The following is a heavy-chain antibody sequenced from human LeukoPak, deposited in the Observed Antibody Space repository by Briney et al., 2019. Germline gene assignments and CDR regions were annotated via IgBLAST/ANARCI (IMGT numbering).Heavy chain of an antibody. J-gene: IGHJ6*03. V-gene: IGHV4-59*01. D-gene: IGHD4-23*01. CDR1: GFTFSSYE. CDR3: ARAPERWYSYGSYTYHYMDV. CDR2: FYYSGST. Sequence: PGGSLRLSCAASGFTFSSYEMNWVRQAPGKGLEWIGSFYYSGSTYYNPSLESRVTISVDTSKNQISLKLSSVTAADTAIYYCARAPERWYSYGSYTYHYMDVWGRGTTVTVSS.